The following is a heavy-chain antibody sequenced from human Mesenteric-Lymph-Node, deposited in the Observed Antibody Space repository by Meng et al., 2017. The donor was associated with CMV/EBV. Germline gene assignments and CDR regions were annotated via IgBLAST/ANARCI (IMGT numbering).Heavy chain of an antibody. CDR3: ARSAADAMVPSDYYYGMDV. Sequence: FTFSDYYINWLRQAPGKGLEWVSNIGGNGLTIYYADSVKGRFTISRDKNSVTLQMHSLRAEDTAVYYCARSAADAMVPSDYYYGMDVWGQGTTVTVSS. J-gene: IGHJ6*02. D-gene: IGHD3-10*01. CDR2: IGGNGLTI. V-gene: IGHV3-11*01. CDR1: FTFSDYY.